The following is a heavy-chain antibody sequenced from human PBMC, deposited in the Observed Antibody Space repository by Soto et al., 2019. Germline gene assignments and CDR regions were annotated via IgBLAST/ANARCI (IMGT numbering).Heavy chain of an antibody. CDR3: ARDSSGWYFDY. CDR1: GFTFSSYG. V-gene: IGHV3-33*01. Sequence: QVQLVESGGGVVQPGRSLRLSCAASGFTFSSYGMHWVRQAPGKGLEWVAVIWYDGSNKYYADSVKGRFTISRDNSKNTRYLQMNSLRAEDTAVYYCARDSSGWYFDYWGQGTLVTVSS. J-gene: IGHJ4*02. D-gene: IGHD6-19*01. CDR2: IWYDGSNK.